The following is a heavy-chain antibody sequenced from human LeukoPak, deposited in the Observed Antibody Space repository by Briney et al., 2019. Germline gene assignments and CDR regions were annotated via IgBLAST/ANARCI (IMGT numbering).Heavy chain of an antibody. CDR3: AKVVYYYYGMDV. J-gene: IGHJ6*02. Sequence: ASVKVSCKASGGIFSSYGISWVRQAPGQGLEWMGGIIPLFGITNYAQKLQGRVTLTADESTSTAYMELSSLRSEDTARYYCAKVVYYYYGMDVWGQGTTVTVSS. CDR2: IIPLFGIT. CDR1: GGIFSSYG. V-gene: IGHV1-69*13.